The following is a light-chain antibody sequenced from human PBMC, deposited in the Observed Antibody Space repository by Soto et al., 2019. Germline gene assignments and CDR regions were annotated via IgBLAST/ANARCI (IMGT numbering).Light chain of an antibody. V-gene: IGKV1-27*01. CDR3: QKYNSAPCP. J-gene: IGKJ3*01. CDR1: QSISNS. Sequence: DNQMTQSPSSLSASVGDRITITCRASQSISNSLAWYQQKPGNVPKLLIHGASTLQSGVPSRFSGSGSGTDFTLTISSLQPEDVATYYCQKYNSAPCPFGPGTKVDIK. CDR2: GAS.